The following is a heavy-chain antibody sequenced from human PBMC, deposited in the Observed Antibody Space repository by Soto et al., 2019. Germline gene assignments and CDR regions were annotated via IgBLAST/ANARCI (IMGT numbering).Heavy chain of an antibody. CDR3: ASWAREYHFDY. CDR1: GFTFSSYW. CDR2: INSDGSST. V-gene: IGHV3-74*01. Sequence: GSLRLSCAASGFTFSSYWMHWVRQAPGKGLVWVSRINSDGSSTSYADSVKGRFTISRDNAKNTLYLQMNSLRAEDTAVYYCASWAREYHFDYWGQGTLVTVSS. D-gene: IGHD3-16*01. J-gene: IGHJ4*02.